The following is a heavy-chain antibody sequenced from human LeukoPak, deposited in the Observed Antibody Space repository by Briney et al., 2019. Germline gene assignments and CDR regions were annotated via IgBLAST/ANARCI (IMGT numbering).Heavy chain of an antibody. V-gene: IGHV3-23*01. CDR2: FSGTASGGGP. J-gene: IGHJ4*02. D-gene: IGHD2-2*01. CDR3: AKDRHYGTSWYGAGDF. Sequence: GGSLRLSCAASGFTVSSYGMTWVRQAPGKGLEWVSSFSGTASGGGPYYAYYADSVKGRFTISRDNSKNTLYLQMNSLRAEDTAVYYCAKDRHYGTSWYGAGDFWGQGTLVTVSS. CDR1: GFTVSSYG.